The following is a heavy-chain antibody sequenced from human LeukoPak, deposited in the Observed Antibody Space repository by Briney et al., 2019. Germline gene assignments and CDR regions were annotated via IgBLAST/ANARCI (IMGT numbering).Heavy chain of an antibody. CDR3: ARETVRGVTPYYYYYMDV. J-gene: IGHJ6*03. D-gene: IGHD3-10*01. CDR1: GYTFTSYD. Sequence: ASVKVSCKASGYTFTSYDINWVRQATGQGLEWMGWMNPNSGNTGYAQKFQGRVTMIRNTSISTAYMELSSLRSEDTAVYYCARETVRGVTPYYYYYMDVWGKGTTVTVSS. CDR2: MNPNSGNT. V-gene: IGHV1-8*01.